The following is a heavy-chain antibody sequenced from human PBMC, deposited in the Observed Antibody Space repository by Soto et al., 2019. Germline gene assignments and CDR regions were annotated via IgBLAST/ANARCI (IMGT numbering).Heavy chain of an antibody. CDR2: INPSGGST. V-gene: IGHV1-46*01. D-gene: IGHD5-18*01. CDR1: GYTFTSYY. CDR3: ARVRDLRLRTPDTAMAY. J-gene: IGHJ4*02. Sequence: QVQLVQSGAEVKKPGASVKVSCKASGYTFTSYYMHWVRQAPGQGLEWMGIINPSGGSTSYAQKFQGRVTMTRDTSTSTVYMELSSLRSEDTAVYYCARVRDLRLRTPDTAMAYWGQGTLVTVSS.